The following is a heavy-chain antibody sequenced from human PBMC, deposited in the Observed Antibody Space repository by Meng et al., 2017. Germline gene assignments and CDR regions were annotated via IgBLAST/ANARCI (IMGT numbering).Heavy chain of an antibody. CDR2: TYNRSKEYK. Sequence: LLQRSQPGQVDHSHSSSLTSATPGDGVSSNSAAWNWIRQSAARGLEWLGRTYNRSKEYKDYAESVKSRITINPDTSKNQFSLQLKAVSHEDTAEYYCARGVVYAISYFDYWGQGTLVTVSS. V-gene: IGHV6-1*01. CDR3: ARGVVYAISYFDY. CDR1: GDGVSSNSAA. J-gene: IGHJ4*02. D-gene: IGHD2-8*01.